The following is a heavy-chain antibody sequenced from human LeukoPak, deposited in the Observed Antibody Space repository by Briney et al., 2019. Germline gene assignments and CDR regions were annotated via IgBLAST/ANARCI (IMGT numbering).Heavy chain of an antibody. CDR1: GGSLSGYY. CDR2: INHSGST. J-gene: IGHJ4*02. V-gene: IGHV4-34*01. D-gene: IGHD2-15*01. CDR3: ARRWLGYCSGGSCRVDY. Sequence: PSETLSLTCAVYGGSLSGYYWSWIRQPPGRGLEWIGEINHSGSTNYNPSLKSRVTISVDTSKNQFSLKLGSVTAADTAVYYCARRWLGYCSGGSCRVDYWGQGTLVTVSS.